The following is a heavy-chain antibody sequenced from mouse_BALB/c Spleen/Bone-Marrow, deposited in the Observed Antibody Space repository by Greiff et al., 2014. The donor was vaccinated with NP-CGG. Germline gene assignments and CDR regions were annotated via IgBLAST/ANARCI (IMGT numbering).Heavy chain of an antibody. V-gene: IGHV1-5*01. Sequence: GPLKESGTVLARPGAAVKMSCKGSGYPFSHYWVHWGRKRPGPGLGWIGTIYPGNSDTTYNQKFKGKAKLTAVTSTSTAYMDLSSLTNEDSAVYYCTTLARTNFDYWGQGTTLTVSS. CDR3: TTLARTNFDY. D-gene: IGHD3-1*01. CDR2: IYPGNSDT. CDR1: GYPFSHYW. J-gene: IGHJ2*01.